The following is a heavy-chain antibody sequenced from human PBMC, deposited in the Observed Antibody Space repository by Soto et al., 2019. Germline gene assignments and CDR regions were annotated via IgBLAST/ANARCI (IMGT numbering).Heavy chain of an antibody. CDR1: GGSFSGFY. CDR3: ARMAGPWYFDL. J-gene: IGHJ2*01. V-gene: IGHV4-34*01. CDR2: VNHSGSS. Sequence: LSLTCAVHGGSFSGFYWTWIRQPPGKGLEWIGEVNHSGSSNYNPPLKSRVTMSLDTSRNQFSLSLNSVTAADTAVYYCARMAGPWYFDLWGRGTLVTVSS.